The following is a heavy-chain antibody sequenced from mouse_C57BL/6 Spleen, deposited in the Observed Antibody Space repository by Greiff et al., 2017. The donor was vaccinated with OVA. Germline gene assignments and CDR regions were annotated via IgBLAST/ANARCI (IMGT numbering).Heavy chain of an antibody. J-gene: IGHJ1*03. CDR1: GYTFTDHI. Sequence: VQLQQSGAELASPGASVTLSCKASGYTFTDHIMNWVKKRPGQGLEWIGRIYPVSGETTYNQKFMGKATFSADRSSSTVYMVLTSLTSEDPAVYYCGWEGLRGWYFDVWGTGTMVTVSS. D-gene: IGHD2-4*01. CDR2: IYPVSGET. CDR3: GWEGLRGWYFDV. V-gene: IGHV1-11*01.